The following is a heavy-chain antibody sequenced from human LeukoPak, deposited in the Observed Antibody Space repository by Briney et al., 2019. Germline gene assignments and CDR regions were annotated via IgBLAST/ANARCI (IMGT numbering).Heavy chain of an antibody. CDR1: GFTISSYA. V-gene: IGHV3-23*01. Sequence: GGSLRLSCGASGFTISSYAMSWVRQAPGKGLEWVSTITGSGGYTYYADSVKGRFTISRDNAKNSLYLQMNSLRAEDTAVYYCARDRRRYSGRSGDYFDYWGQGTLVTVSS. CDR2: ITGSGGYT. CDR3: ARDRRRYSGRSGDYFDY. J-gene: IGHJ4*02. D-gene: IGHD6-13*01.